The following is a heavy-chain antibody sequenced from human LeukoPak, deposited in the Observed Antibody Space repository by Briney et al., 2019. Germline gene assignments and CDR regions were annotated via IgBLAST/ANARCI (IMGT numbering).Heavy chain of an antibody. D-gene: IGHD3-10*01. Sequence: SETLSLTCTVSGGSIRSYYWSWIRQPPGKGLEWIGYIYYSGSTNYNPSLKSRVTMSVDTSKNQFSLKLSSVTAADTAVYYCAKTLPVFYGSGSYYKNPIDYWGQGTLVTVSS. V-gene: IGHV4-59*01. CDR1: GGSIRSYY. CDR3: AKTLPVFYGSGSYYKNPIDY. J-gene: IGHJ4*02. CDR2: IYYSGST.